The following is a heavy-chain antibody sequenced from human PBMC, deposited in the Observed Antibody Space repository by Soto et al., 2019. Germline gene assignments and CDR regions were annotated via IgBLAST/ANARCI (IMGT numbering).Heavy chain of an antibody. CDR1: GGTFSSYT. Sequence: QVQLVQSGAEVKKPGSSVKVSCKASGGTFSSYTISWVRQAPGQGLEWMGRIIPILGIANYAQKFQGRVTITADKSTGIAYMELSSLRAEDTAVYYCARVWFGDYYGMNVLSQGSTVTASS. CDR3: ARVWFGDYYGMNV. D-gene: IGHD3-10*01. J-gene: IGHJ6*02. CDR2: IIPILGIA. V-gene: IGHV1-69*02.